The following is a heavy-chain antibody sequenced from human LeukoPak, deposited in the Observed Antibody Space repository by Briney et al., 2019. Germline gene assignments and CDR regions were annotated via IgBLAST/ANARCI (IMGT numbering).Heavy chain of an antibody. V-gene: IGHV3-73*01. J-gene: IGHJ6*03. Sequence: GGSLRLSCAASGFTFSGSAMHRVRQASGKGLEWVGRIRSKANSYATAYAASVKGRFTISRDDSKNTAYLQMNSLKTEDTAVYYCHYYYYMDVWGKGTTVTVSS. CDR3: HYYYYMDV. CDR2: IRSKANSYAT. CDR1: GFTFSGSA.